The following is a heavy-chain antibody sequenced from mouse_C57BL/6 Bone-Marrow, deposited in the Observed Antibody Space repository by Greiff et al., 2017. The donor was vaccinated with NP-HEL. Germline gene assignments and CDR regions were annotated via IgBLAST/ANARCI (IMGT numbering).Heavy chain of an antibody. D-gene: IGHD1-1*02. CDR2: IYPGSGCT. J-gene: IGHJ3*01. CDR3: TGRVERKGFAY. CDR1: GYTFTSYW. Sequence: QVQLQQPGAELVKPGASVKMSCKASGYTFTSYWITWVKQRPGQGLEWIGDIYPGSGCTNYNEKFKSKATLTVDHSSSTAYMQLSSLTSEDSADYYCTGRVERKGFAYWGQGTLITVSA. V-gene: IGHV1-55*01.